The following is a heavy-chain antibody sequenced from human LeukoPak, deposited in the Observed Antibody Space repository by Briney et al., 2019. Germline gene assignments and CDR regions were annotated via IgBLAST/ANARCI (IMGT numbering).Heavy chain of an antibody. J-gene: IGHJ4*02. CDR1: GYTFTGYY. Sequence: ASVKVSCKASGYTFTGYYMHWVRQAPGQGLEWMGWINPNSGGTNYAQNFQGWGTMTRDTSISTTYMELSRLRSEDTAVYYCARGADPLYYYDSSGYYSFDYWGQGTLVTVSS. CDR3: ARGADPLYYYDSSGYYSFDY. V-gene: IGHV1-2*04. D-gene: IGHD3-22*01. CDR2: INPNSGGT.